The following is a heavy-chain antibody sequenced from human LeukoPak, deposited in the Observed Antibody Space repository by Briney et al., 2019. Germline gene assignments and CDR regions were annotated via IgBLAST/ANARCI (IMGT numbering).Heavy chain of an antibody. CDR1: GGSFSGYY. J-gene: IGHJ4*02. V-gene: IGHV4-30-4*08. Sequence: SETLSLTCAVYGGSFSGYYWSWIRQPPGKGLEWIGYIYYSGSTYYNPSLKSRVTISVDTSKNQFSLKLSSVTAADTAVYYCARTYCTNGVCYNDYWGQGTLVTVSS. CDR3: ARTYCTNGVCYNDY. D-gene: IGHD2-8*01. CDR2: IYYSGST.